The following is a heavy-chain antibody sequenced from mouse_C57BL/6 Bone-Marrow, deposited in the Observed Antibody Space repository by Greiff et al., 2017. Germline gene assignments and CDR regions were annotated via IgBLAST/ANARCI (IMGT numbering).Heavy chain of an antibody. V-gene: IGHV1-81*01. CDR1: GYTFTSYG. CDR3: ARDDGYPLYYYAMDY. J-gene: IGHJ4*01. CDR2: IYPRSGNT. D-gene: IGHD2-3*01. Sequence: VQLQQSGAELARPGASVKLSCKASGYTFTSYGISWVKQRTGQGLEWIGEIYPRSGNTYYNEKFKGKATLTADKSSSTAYMELRSLTSEDSAVYFGARDDGYPLYYYAMDYWGQGNSVTVSS.